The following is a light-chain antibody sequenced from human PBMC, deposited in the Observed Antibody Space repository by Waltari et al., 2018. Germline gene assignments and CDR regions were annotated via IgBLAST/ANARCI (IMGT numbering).Light chain of an antibody. CDR1: QSVSSSY. CDR2: GAS. CDR3: QQYGSSPLYT. V-gene: IGKV3-20*01. J-gene: IGKJ2*01. Sequence: EIVLTQSPGTLSLSPGERATLSCRASQSVSSSYLAWDQPKPGQAPRLLIYGASSRATGIPDRFSGSGSGTDFTLTISRLEPEDFAVYYCQQYGSSPLYTFGQGTKLEIK.